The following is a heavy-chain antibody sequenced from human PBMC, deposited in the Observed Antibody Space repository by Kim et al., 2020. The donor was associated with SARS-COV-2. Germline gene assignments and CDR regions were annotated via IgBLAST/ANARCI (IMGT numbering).Heavy chain of an antibody. J-gene: IGHJ4*02. CDR3: ARVRAPREATISYFDY. CDR2: IWYDGSNK. V-gene: IGHV3-33*01. Sequence: GGSLRLSCAASGFTFSSYGMHWVRQAPGKGLEWVAVIWYDGSNKYYADSVKGRFTISRDNSKNTLYLQMNSLRAEDTAVYYCARVRAPREATISYFDYWGQGTLVTVSS. D-gene: IGHD5-12*01. CDR1: GFTFSSYG.